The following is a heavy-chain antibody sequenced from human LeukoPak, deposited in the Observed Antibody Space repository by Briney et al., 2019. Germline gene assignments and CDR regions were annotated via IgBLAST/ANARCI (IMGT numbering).Heavy chain of an antibody. CDR1: GFTFGGYS. Sequence: GGSLRLSCSTSGFTFGGYSMSWVRQAPGKGLEWVGFIRGKAYGATTEYAASVKGRLTISRDDSKSIAYLQMNSLKTEDTAVYYCTSSFGQLSFFDYWGQGTLVTVSS. V-gene: IGHV3-49*04. CDR2: IRGKAYGATT. J-gene: IGHJ4*02. CDR3: TSSFGQLSFFDY. D-gene: IGHD3-10*01.